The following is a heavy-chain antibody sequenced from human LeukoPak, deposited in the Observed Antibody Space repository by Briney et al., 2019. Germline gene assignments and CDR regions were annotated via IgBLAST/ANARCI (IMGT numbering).Heavy chain of an antibody. Sequence: GGSLRLSCAASGFTFSSYAMSWVRQAPGKGLEWVSAISGSGGSSYYADSVKGRFTISRDNSKNTLYLQMNSLRAEDTAVYYCAKVPTYDSSGYYNFDYWGQGTLVTVSS. D-gene: IGHD3-22*01. CDR3: AKVPTYDSSGYYNFDY. CDR1: GFTFSSYA. V-gene: IGHV3-23*01. CDR2: ISGSGGSS. J-gene: IGHJ4*02.